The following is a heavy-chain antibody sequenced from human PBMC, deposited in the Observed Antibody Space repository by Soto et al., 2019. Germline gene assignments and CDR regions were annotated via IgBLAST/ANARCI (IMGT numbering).Heavy chain of an antibody. D-gene: IGHD5-18*01. J-gene: IGHJ4*02. CDR2: INRDPSGT. CDR1: GLIFSAYW. V-gene: IGHV3-7*01. Sequence: EVQLVESGGDLVQPGGSLRLSCAGSGLIFSAYWMSWVRHGPGKGLEWVAMINRDPSGTHYVDSVKGRFTISRDNRKNSLYLQMNSLRVEDTAVYYCATLDTAEIQTAAYWGQGTLVTVSS. CDR3: ATLDTAEIQTAAY.